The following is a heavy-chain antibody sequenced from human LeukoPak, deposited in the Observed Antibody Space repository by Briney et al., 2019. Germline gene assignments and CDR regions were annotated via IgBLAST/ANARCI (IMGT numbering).Heavy chain of an antibody. CDR2: ISAYNGNT. D-gene: IGHD6-13*01. CDR3: ARVVAAAGSRWFDP. J-gene: IGHJ5*02. V-gene: IGHV1-18*01. CDR1: GYTFTSYG. Sequence: ASVKVSCKASGYTFTSYGISWVRQAPGQGLEWMGWISAYNGNTNYAQKLQGRVTMTTDTSTSTAYMELRSLRSDDTAMYYCARVVAAAGSRWFDPWGQGTLVTVSS.